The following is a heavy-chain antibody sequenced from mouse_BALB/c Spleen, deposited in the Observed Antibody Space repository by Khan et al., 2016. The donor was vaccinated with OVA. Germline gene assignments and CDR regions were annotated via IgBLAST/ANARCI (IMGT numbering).Heavy chain of an antibody. CDR3: ARHCYVAWFAY. V-gene: IGHV1S135*01. CDR1: GYSFTSYY. CDR2: IDPFNGGT. D-gene: IGHD2-12*01. Sequence: VQLKESGPELMRPGASVKISCTASGYSFTSYYIHWVKQSHGKSLEWIGYIDPFNGGTSYNQKFKGKATLNVDKSSSTAYMHLSSLTSEDSAVYYCARHCYVAWFAYWGQGTLVTVSA. J-gene: IGHJ3*01.